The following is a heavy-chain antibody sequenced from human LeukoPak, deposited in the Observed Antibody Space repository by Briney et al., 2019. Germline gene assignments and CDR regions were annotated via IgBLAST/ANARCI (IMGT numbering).Heavy chain of an antibody. D-gene: IGHD4-17*01. CDR3: ARDAPFTTVTSTGGFDP. CDR2: IIPIFGTA. Sequence: ALVKVSCKASGGTFSSYAISWVRQAPGQGLEWMGGIIPIFGTANYAQKFQGRVTITADESTSTAYMELSSLRSEDTAVYYCARDAPFTTVTSTGGFDPWGQGTLVTVSS. CDR1: GGTFSSYA. V-gene: IGHV1-69*13. J-gene: IGHJ5*02.